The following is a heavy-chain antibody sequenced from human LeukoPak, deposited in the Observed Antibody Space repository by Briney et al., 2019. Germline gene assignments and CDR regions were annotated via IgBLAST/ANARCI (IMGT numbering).Heavy chain of an antibody. CDR3: ARSRQDPIVVVVAATRWFDP. Sequence: PSETLSLTCAVYGGSFSGYYWSWIRQPPGKGLEWIGEINHSGSTNYNPSLKSRVTISADTSKNQFSLKLSSVTAADTAVYYCARSRQDPIVVVVAATRWFDPWGQGTLVTVSS. J-gene: IGHJ5*02. CDR2: INHSGST. D-gene: IGHD2-15*01. V-gene: IGHV4-34*01. CDR1: GGSFSGYY.